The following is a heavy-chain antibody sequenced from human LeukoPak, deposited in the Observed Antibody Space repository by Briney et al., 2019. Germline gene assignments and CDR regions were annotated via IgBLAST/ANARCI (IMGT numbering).Heavy chain of an antibody. D-gene: IGHD3-22*01. Sequence: PSETLSVTCTISGDSISSSSYYWDWIRQCPGKGLEWIGTIYYSGSTYYNASLKCRLFISIDTSNNQFSLRLSFVTAADTAVYYCARRRYYDSTGYLDWGQGTLITVSS. CDR1: GDSISSSSYY. CDR2: IYYSGST. V-gene: IGHV4-39*01. CDR3: ARRRYYDSTGYLD. J-gene: IGHJ1*01.